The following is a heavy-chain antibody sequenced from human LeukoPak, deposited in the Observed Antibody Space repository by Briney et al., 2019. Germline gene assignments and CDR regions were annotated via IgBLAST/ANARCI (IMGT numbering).Heavy chain of an antibody. Sequence: PSETLSLTCTVSGYSISSGYYWGWIRQPPGKGLEWIGSIYHSGSTYYNPSLKSRVTISVDTSKNQFSLKLSSVTAADTAVYYCARPPLYDYVWGSYRYTDYFDYWGQGTLVTVSS. D-gene: IGHD3-16*02. CDR2: IYHSGST. J-gene: IGHJ4*02. CDR3: ARPPLYDYVWGSYRYTDYFDY. CDR1: GYSISSGYY. V-gene: IGHV4-38-2*02.